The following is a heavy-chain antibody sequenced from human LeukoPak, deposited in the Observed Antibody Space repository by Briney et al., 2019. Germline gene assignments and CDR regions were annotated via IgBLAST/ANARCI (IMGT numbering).Heavy chain of an antibody. CDR3: ARGGTIAAAPLDY. J-gene: IGHJ4*02. V-gene: IGHV1-46*01. CDR1: GYTFTSYY. D-gene: IGHD6-13*01. Sequence: ASVKVSCKASGYTFTSYYMLWVRQAPGQGLEWMGIINPSGGSTSYAQKFQGRVTMTRDMSTSTVYMELRSLRSEDTAVYYCARGGTIAAAPLDYWGQGTLVTVSS. CDR2: INPSGGST.